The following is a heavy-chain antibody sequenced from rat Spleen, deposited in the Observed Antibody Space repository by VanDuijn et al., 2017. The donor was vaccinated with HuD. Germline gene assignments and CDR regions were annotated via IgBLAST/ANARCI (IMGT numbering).Heavy chain of an antibody. D-gene: IGHD1-12*01. J-gene: IGHJ2*01. CDR2: IWTGGTT. CDR3: VRANRESYAHFDY. Sequence: QVQLKESGPGLVQPSQTLSLTCTVSGFSLTSYTVSWVRQPPGKGLEWMGVIWTGGTTAYHSSFNSRLSVSRDISMGQVFLRMSSLQTEDTATYYCVRANRESYAHFDYWGQGVVVTVSS. V-gene: IGHV2-30*01. CDR1: GFSLTSYT.